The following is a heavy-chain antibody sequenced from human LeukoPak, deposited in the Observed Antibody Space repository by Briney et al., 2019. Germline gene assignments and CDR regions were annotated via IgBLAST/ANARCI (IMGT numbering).Heavy chain of an antibody. J-gene: IGHJ3*02. D-gene: IGHD3-22*01. CDR3: ARDSPMIVVASDAFDI. CDR2: ISTYNGHT. CDR1: GYTFSGYG. Sequence: ASVKVSCKASGYTFSGYGISWVRQAPGQGLEWMGWISTYNGHTIYARNLEGRVTMTTDTSTSTAYMELRSLKSDDTAVYYCARDSPMIVVASDAFDIWGQGRMVTVSS. V-gene: IGHV1-18*01.